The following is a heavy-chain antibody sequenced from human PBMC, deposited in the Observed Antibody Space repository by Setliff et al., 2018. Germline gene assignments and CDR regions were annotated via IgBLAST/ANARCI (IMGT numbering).Heavy chain of an antibody. Sequence: LSEPLSLTCAVYGGSFSGYYWSWIRQPPGKGLEWIGEIIHSGSTNYNPSLKSRVTISMDTSKNQFSLKVPSVTAADTAVYYCARSFSRSGKFLLDYWGQGALVTVSS. J-gene: IGHJ4*02. CDR2: IIHSGST. CDR3: ARSFSRSGKFLLDY. CDR1: GGSFSGYY. V-gene: IGHV4-34*12. D-gene: IGHD1-26*01.